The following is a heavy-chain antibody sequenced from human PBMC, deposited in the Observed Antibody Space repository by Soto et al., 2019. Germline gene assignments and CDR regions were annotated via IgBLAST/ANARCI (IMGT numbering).Heavy chain of an antibody. V-gene: IGHV3-30-3*01. CDR1: GFTFSSYA. D-gene: IGHD4-17*01. CDR2: ISYDGSNK. J-gene: IGHJ4*02. Sequence: QVQLVESGGGVVQPGRSLRLSCAASGFTFSSYAMHWVRQAPGKGLEWVAVISYDGSNKYYADSVKGRFTISRDNSKNTLYLQMNSLRAEVTAVYYCASLDYGTSFDYWGQGTLVTVSS. CDR3: ASLDYGTSFDY.